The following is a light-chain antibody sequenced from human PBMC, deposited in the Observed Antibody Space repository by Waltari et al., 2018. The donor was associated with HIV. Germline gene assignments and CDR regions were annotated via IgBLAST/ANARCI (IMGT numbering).Light chain of an antibody. J-gene: IGKJ2*01. CDR1: QSINSNF. CDR2: GAS. V-gene: IGKV3-20*01. Sequence: EIVLTQSPGTLSLSPGERATLSCRASQSINSNFLAWYQQRAGQAPRLLIYGASSRATGIPDRFSGSGSGTDFTLTISRLEPEDSAVYYCQHYGRSPPMYTFGQGTKLEIK. CDR3: QHYGRSPPMYT.